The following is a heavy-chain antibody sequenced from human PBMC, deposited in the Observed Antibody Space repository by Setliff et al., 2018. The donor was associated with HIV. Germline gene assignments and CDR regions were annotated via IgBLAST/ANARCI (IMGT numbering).Heavy chain of an antibody. CDR1: GGSFSGYY. CDR2: INHSGST. J-gene: IGHJ2*01. CDR3: ARGLGQQLGRFWYFDL. Sequence: PSETLSLTCAVYGGSFSGYYWSWIRQPPGKGLEWIGEINHSGSTNYNPSLKSRVTISVDTFKDQFSLKLSSVTAADTAVYYCARGLGQQLGRFWYFDLWGRGTLVTVSS. D-gene: IGHD6-13*01. V-gene: IGHV4-34*01.